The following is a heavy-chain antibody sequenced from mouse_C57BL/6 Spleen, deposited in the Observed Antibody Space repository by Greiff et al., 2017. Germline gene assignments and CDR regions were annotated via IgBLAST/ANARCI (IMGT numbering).Heavy chain of an antibody. CDR2: IYPGSGST. V-gene: IGHV1-55*01. CDR1: GYTFTSYW. J-gene: IGHJ4*01. Sequence: VQLQQPGAELVKPGASVKMSCKASGYTFTSYWITWVKQRPGQGLEWIGDIYPGSGSTNYNEKFKSKATLTVDTSSSTAYMQLSSLTSEDSAVYYCARKIRDDYYAMDDWGQGTSVTVSS. CDR3: ARKIRDDYYAMDD.